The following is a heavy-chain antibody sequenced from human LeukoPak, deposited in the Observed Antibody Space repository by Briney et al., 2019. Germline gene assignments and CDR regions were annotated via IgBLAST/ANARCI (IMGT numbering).Heavy chain of an antibody. CDR1: GGSISSSSYY. Sequence: SETLSLTCTVSGGSISSSSYYWGWIRQPPGKGLEWIGSIYSSGSTYYNPSLKSRVTISVDTSKNQFSLKLSSVTAADTAVYYCARSGSGYLRYYFDYWGQGTLVTVSS. V-gene: IGHV4-39*07. J-gene: IGHJ4*02. CDR3: ARSGSGYLRYYFDY. D-gene: IGHD5-12*01. CDR2: IYSSGST.